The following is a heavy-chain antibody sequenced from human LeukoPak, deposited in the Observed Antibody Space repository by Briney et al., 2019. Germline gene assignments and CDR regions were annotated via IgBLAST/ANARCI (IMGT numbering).Heavy chain of an antibody. CDR1: GFTFSDYY. CDR2: ISSSGSTI. D-gene: IGHD4-17*01. V-gene: IGHV3-11*04. Sequence: GGSLRLSCAGSGFTFSDYYMSWIRQAPGKGLEWVSYISSSGSTIYYADSVKGRFTISRTNAKNSLYLQMNSLRAEDTAVYYCARARGYGDFYFDYWGQGTLVTVSS. CDR3: ARARGYGDFYFDY. J-gene: IGHJ4*02.